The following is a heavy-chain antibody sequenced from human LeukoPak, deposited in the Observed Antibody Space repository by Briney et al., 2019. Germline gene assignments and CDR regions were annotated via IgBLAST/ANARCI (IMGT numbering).Heavy chain of an antibody. CDR1: GGSISSGSYY. V-gene: IGHV4-61*01. CDR2: IYYSGST. D-gene: IGHD1-26*01. Sequence: SETLSLTCTVSGGSISSGSYYWSWIRQPPGKGLEWIGYIYYSGSTNYNPSLKSRVTISVDTSKNQFSLKLSSVTAADTAVYYCAKDPGEWELLKNDYWGQGTLVTVSS. CDR3: AKDPGEWELLKNDY. J-gene: IGHJ4*02.